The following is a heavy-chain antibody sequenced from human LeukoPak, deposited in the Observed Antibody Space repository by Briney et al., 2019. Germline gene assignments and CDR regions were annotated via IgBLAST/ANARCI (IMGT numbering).Heavy chain of an antibody. CDR3: ARGGLPGGFDY. D-gene: IGHD7-27*01. CDR1: GFTVSNSW. Sequence: GGSLRLSCAASGFTVSNSWMFRVRQAPGKGLMYVSEINNDGNRIRYVDSVKGRFTISRDGAKNTLFLQMNSLRDDDTAMYYCARGGLPGGFDYWGQGILVTVSS. CDR2: INNDGNRI. J-gene: IGHJ4*02. V-gene: IGHV3-74*01.